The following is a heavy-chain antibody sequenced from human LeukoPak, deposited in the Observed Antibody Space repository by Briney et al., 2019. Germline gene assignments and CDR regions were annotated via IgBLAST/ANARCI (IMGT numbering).Heavy chain of an antibody. CDR2: INPNSGGT. D-gene: IGHD1-26*01. V-gene: IGHV1-2*02. CDR1: GGTFSSYA. Sequence: ASVKVSCKASGGTFSSYAISWVRQAPGQGLEWMGWINPNSGGTNYAQKFQGRVTMTRDTSISTAYMELSRLRSDDTAVYYCARAGDTESLDYWGQGTLVTVSS. J-gene: IGHJ4*02. CDR3: ARAGDTESLDY.